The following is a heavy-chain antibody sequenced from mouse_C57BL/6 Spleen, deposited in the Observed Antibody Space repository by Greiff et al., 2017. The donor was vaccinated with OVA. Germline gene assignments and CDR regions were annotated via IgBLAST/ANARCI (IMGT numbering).Heavy chain of an antibody. CDR1: GYAFSSSW. CDR3: ARGDYYGSGFAY. V-gene: IGHV1-82*01. J-gene: IGHJ3*01. CDR2: IYPGDGDT. Sequence: LQESGPELVKPGASVKISCKASGYAFSSSWMNWVKQRPGKGLEWIGRIYPGDGDTNYNGKFKGKATLTADKSSSTAYMQLSSLTSEDSAVYFCARGDYYGSGFAYWGQGTLVTASA. D-gene: IGHD1-1*01.